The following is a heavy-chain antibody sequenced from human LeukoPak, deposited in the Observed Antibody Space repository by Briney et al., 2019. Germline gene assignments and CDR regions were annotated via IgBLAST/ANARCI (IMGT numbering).Heavy chain of an antibody. J-gene: IGHJ4*02. CDR3: TRDWELGY. CDR1: GYSFTNYW. Sequence: GESLQISCRASGYSFTNYWIGWVRQMPGKGLEWMGIIYPGDSNTRYSPSFQGQVTISADKSINTAYLQWSSLRTSDTAMYYCTRDWELGYWGQGTLVTVSS. V-gene: IGHV5-51*01. D-gene: IGHD1-26*01. CDR2: IYPGDSNT.